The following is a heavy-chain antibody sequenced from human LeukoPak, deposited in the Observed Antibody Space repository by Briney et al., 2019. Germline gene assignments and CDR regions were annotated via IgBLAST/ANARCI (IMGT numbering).Heavy chain of an antibody. CDR1: GGSISSNNW. Sequence: PSGTLSLTCGVSGGSISSNNWWSWVRQPPGQGLEWIGEIYHSGSANYNPSLKSRVTISVDKSKNQLSLKLISVTAADTAVYYCARPMFYDILTGYGYWGQGTLVTVSS. CDR3: ARPMFYDILTGYGY. V-gene: IGHV4-4*02. CDR2: IYHSGSA. D-gene: IGHD3-9*01. J-gene: IGHJ4*02.